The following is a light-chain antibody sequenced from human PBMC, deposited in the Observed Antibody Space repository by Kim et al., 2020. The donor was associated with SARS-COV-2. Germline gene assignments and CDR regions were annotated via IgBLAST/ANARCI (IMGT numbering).Light chain of an antibody. CDR2: AAS. V-gene: IGKV1-39*01. J-gene: IGKJ2*03. Sequence: AAVGDRGTITCRASQSSSTHLHWYQHTRGKAPKLLIYAASTLQSGGPSRFSGSGSGTEFTLTISSLQPEDFATYYWQQSYRPVYSCGQGTKLEI. CDR3: QQSYRPVYS. CDR1: QSSSTH.